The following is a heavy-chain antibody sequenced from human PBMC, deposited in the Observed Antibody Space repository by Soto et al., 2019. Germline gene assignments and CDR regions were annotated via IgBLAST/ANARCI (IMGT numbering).Heavy chain of an antibody. D-gene: IGHD2-21*01. J-gene: IGHJ4*02. CDR3: NHLPSVTHPYSYL. V-gene: IGHV3-15*07. Sequence: PGGSLRLSCAASGITFIYAWMDWVRQAPGKRLEWVGRIKSQASGGTIDYAAPVKGRFTISRDDSKNTVYLQMDSLKTEDTAVYYSNHLPSVTHPYSYLGAQATQVTVS. CDR2: IKSQASGGTI. CDR1: GITFIYAW.